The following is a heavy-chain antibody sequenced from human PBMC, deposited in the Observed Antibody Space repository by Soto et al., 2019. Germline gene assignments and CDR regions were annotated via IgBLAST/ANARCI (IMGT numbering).Heavy chain of an antibody. D-gene: IGHD6-19*01. CDR1: GGSISSGGYY. J-gene: IGHJ5*02. Sequence: QVQLQESGPGLMKPSQTLSLTCTVSGGSISSGGYYWSWIRQHPGKGLEWIGYIYYSGSTYYNPSLKSRVTISVDTSKNQFSLKLSSVTAADTAVYYCATASSGWYENWFDPWGQGTLVTVSS. CDR3: ATASSGWYENWFDP. CDR2: IYYSGST. V-gene: IGHV4-31*03.